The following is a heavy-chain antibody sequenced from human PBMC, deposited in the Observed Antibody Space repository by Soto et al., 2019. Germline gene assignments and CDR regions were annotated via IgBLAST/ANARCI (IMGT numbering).Heavy chain of an antibody. CDR2: IYYSGST. Sequence: QVQLQESGPGLVKPSETLSLTCTVSGGSISSYYWSWIRQPPGKGLEWIGYIYYSGSTNYNPSLKSRVPIPVDTSKHPLSLKLSSVTAADTAVYYCARVWGGAFDIWGQGTMVTVSS. CDR3: ARVWGGAFDI. CDR1: GGSISSYY. D-gene: IGHD3-10*01. J-gene: IGHJ3*02. V-gene: IGHV4-59*01.